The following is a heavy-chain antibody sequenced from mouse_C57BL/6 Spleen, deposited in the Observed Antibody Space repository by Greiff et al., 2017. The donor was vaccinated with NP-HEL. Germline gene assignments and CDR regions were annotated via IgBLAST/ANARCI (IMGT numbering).Heavy chain of an antibody. CDR3: ARKDYYGSSYDAMDY. CDR2: IYPGSGST. D-gene: IGHD1-1*01. CDR1: GYTFTSYW. Sequence: QVQLQQPGAELVKPGASVKMSCKASGYTFTSYWITWVKQRPGQGLEWIGDIYPGSGSTNYNEKFKSKATLTVDTSSSTAYMQLSSLTSEDSAVYYCARKDYYGSSYDAMDYWGQRTSVTVSS. V-gene: IGHV1-55*01. J-gene: IGHJ4*01.